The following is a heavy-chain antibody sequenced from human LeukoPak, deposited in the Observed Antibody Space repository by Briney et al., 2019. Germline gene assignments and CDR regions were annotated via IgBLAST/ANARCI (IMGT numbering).Heavy chain of an antibody. CDR3: ARGPHYHDSSGYSPSYSYAMDV. V-gene: IGHV4-59*01. CDR1: GGSISSYY. Sequence: SETLSLTCTVPGGSISSYYWSWIRQPPGKGLEWSGYIYYSGITNYNPSLRRRVTISVDTSKHQFSLDLRSVAAADTAVYYCARGPHYHDSSGYSPSYSYAMDVWGQGTTVTVSS. D-gene: IGHD3-22*01. CDR2: IYYSGIT. J-gene: IGHJ6*02.